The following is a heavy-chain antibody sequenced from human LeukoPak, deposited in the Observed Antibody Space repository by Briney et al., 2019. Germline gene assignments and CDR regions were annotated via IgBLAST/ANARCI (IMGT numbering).Heavy chain of an antibody. Sequence: SETLSLTCTVSGGSISSYYWSWIRQPAGKGLEWIGRIHTSGSTNYNPSLKSRVTMSVDTSKNQFSLKLSSVTAADTAVYYCARLTTVTTFTDYYYMDVWGKGTTVTISS. CDR2: IHTSGST. J-gene: IGHJ6*03. CDR1: GGSISSYY. V-gene: IGHV4-4*07. CDR3: ARLTTVTTFTDYYYMDV. D-gene: IGHD4-17*01.